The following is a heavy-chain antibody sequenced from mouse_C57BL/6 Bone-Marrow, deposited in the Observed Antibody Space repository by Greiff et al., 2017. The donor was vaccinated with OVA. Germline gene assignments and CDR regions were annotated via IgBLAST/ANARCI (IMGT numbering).Heavy chain of an antibody. CDR1: GFTFSDAW. J-gene: IGHJ3*01. V-gene: IGHV6-6*01. Sequence: EVQGVESGGGLVQPGGSMKLSCAASGFTFSDAWMDWVRQSPEKWLEWVAEIRNKANNHATYYAESVKGRFTISRDDSKSSVYLQMNSLRAEDTGIYYCTTLGPAWFAYWGQGTLVTVSA. CDR2: IRNKANNHAT. CDR3: TTLGPAWFAY. D-gene: IGHD4-1*01.